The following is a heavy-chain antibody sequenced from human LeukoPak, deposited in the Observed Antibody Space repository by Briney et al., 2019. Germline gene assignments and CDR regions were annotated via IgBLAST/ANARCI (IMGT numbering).Heavy chain of an antibody. J-gene: IGHJ5*02. Sequence: SETLSLTCAVYGGSFSGYYWSWIRQPPGKGLEWIGSIHHSGRTYYNPSLKSRVTISVDTSKNQFSLKLSSVTAADTAVYYCARDHLANLASRLFDPWGQGTLVTVSS. CDR2: IHHSGRT. CDR1: GGSFSGYY. V-gene: IGHV4-34*01. D-gene: IGHD3-3*01. CDR3: ARDHLANLASRLFDP.